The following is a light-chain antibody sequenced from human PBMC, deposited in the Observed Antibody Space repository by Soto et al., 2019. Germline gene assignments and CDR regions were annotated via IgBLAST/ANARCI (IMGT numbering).Light chain of an antibody. CDR1: QSVSSN. CDR3: QQYNNWPPLT. J-gene: IGKJ4*01. V-gene: IGKV3D-15*01. Sequence: EIVMTQSPATLSVSPGERATLSCRASQSVSSNLAWYQQKPGQAPRLLIYGASIRATGIPARLSGSGSGTEFTLTISSLQSEDCAVYYCQQYNNWPPLTFGRGTKVEIK. CDR2: GAS.